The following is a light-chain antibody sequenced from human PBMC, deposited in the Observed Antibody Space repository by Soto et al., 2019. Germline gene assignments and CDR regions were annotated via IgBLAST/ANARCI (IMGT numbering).Light chain of an antibody. J-gene: IGLJ3*02. V-gene: IGLV1-40*01. CDR2: HNT. CDR1: SSNIGAGYD. CDR3: QSYDSSLSGSV. Sequence: QSVLTQPPSVSGAPGQRVTISCTGSSSNIGAGYDVYWYQQVPGTAPKVLIYHNTNRPSGVPDRFSASKSGTSASLAITGLQPEDEADYYCQSYDSSLSGSVFGGGTQLTVL.